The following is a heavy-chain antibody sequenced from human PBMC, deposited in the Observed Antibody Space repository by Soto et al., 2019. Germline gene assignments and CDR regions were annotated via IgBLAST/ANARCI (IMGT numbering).Heavy chain of an antibody. CDR3: ARCYCSVGSCYTCWHFDL. CDR1: GYTFNNYG. Sequence: QVQLVQSGAEVKKPGASVKVSCKASGYTFNNYGISWVRQAPGQGLEWMGWIGPYNGNTDHAQNFQGRVTMTTDTSTTTAYMELRSRRSDDTALYYCARCYCSVGSCYTCWHFDLWGRGTLVTVSS. CDR2: IGPYNGNT. V-gene: IGHV1-18*01. D-gene: IGHD2-15*01. J-gene: IGHJ2*01.